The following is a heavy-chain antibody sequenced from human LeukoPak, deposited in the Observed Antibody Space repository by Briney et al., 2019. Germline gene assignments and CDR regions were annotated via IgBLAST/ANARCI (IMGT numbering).Heavy chain of an antibody. V-gene: IGHV1-8*03. CDR2: MNPNSGNT. Sequence: ASVKVSCKASGYTFTSYDINWVRQATGQGLEWMGWMNPNSGNTGYAQKFQGRVTITRNTSISTAYMELSSLRSEDTAVYYCARGPYSNYYYYYYMDVWGKGTTVTVSS. CDR3: ARGPYSNYYYYYYMDV. J-gene: IGHJ6*03. CDR1: GYTFTSYD. D-gene: IGHD4-11*01.